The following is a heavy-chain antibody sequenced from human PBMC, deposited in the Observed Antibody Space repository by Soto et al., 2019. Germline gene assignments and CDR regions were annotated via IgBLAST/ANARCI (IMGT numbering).Heavy chain of an antibody. D-gene: IGHD6-19*01. CDR3: ARRRSNGSHYVDF. CDR2: VVDSGAST. CDR1: VFTFSNYA. V-gene: IGHV3-23*01. Sequence: EVQLLESGGGLVQPGGSLRLSCAASVFTFSNYAMTWVRQAPGKGLEWVSSVVDSGASTYYADSVRGRFTIPIDNSKNKLYLQMTSLRAEDTAVYYFARRRSNGSHYVDFWGQGALVTGSS. J-gene: IGHJ4*02.